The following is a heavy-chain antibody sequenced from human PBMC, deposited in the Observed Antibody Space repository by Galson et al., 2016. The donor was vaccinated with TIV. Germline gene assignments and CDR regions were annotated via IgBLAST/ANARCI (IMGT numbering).Heavy chain of an antibody. CDR1: GFTFRSYW. CDR3: AGALDYFKSSAYSYRSDFYYYAMDA. V-gene: IGHV3-74*01. J-gene: IGHJ6*02. Sequence: SLRLSCAASGFTFRSYWMHWVRQAPGKGPMWVARINGDGSSSDYADSVEGRFTISRDNAKTTLSLQMNSLRAEDTAVYFCAGALDYFKSSAYSYRSDFYYYAMDAWGLGTTVTVSS. D-gene: IGHD2/OR15-2a*01. CDR2: INGDGSSS.